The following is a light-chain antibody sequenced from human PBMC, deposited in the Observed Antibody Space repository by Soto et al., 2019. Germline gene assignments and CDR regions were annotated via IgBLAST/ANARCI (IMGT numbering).Light chain of an antibody. CDR2: GAS. CDR3: QQYGNSPAT. J-gene: IGKJ3*01. CDR1: QSISRSY. V-gene: IGKV3-20*01. Sequence: ETVLTQSPGTLSLSPGERATLSCRASQSISRSYLAWYQQKPGQAPRLLIYGASSRATGIPDRSSGSGSGTDFTLTITRLEPEDFAVYYCQQYGNSPATFGPGTKVDIK.